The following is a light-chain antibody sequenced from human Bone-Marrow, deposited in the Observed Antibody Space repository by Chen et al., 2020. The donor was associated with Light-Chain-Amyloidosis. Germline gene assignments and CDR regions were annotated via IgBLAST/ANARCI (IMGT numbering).Light chain of an antibody. CDR3: SSYAGGTTFVI. CDR1: SSDVGSYNL. CDR2: DDS. V-gene: IGLV2-23*02. Sequence: QSALTQPASVSGSPGQSITISCTGTSSDVGSYNLVSWYQQHPGKVPNLMMYDDSKRPSGVSDRFSCSKSGNSASLTISGLQAADEADYCCSSYAGGTTFVIFGGGTKLTVL. J-gene: IGLJ2*01.